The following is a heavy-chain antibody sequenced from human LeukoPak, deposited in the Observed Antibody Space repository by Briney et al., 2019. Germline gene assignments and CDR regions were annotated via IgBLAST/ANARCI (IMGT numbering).Heavy chain of an antibody. J-gene: IGHJ5*02. V-gene: IGHV4-31*03. D-gene: IGHD3-10*01. Sequence: SETLSLTCTVSGGSISSGGYYWSWIRQHPGKGLEWIGYIYYSGSTYYNPSLKSRVTISVDTSKNQFSLKLSSVTAADTAVYYCARDGAYYGSGSSMYNWFDPWGQGTPVTVSS. CDR1: GGSISSGGYY. CDR3: ARDGAYYGSGSSMYNWFDP. CDR2: IYYSGST.